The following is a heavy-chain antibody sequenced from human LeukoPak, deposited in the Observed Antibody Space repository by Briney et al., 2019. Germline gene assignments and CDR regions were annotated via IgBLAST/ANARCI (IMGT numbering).Heavy chain of an antibody. Sequence: ASVKVSCKASGYTFTGYGLSWVRQPPGQGLEWMGWTSVNNDNTNYAQKFQGRVTITADKSTSTAYMELSSLRSEGTAVYYCARDACGGDCHYYYGMDVWGQGTTVTVSS. V-gene: IGHV1-18*01. CDR3: ARDACGGDCHYYYGMDV. D-gene: IGHD2-21*02. CDR2: TSVNNDNT. CDR1: GYTFTGYG. J-gene: IGHJ6*02.